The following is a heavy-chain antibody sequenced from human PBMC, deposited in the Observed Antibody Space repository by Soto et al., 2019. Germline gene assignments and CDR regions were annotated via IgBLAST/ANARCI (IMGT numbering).Heavy chain of an antibody. CDR2: IIPIFGTA. J-gene: IGHJ6*02. V-gene: IGHV1-69*13. CDR3: AREYCSGGSCYSPNGMDV. Sequence: GASVKVSCKSSGCTFSSYAISCVRQAPGQGLEWMGGIIPIFGTANYAQKFQGRVTITADESTSTAYMELSSLRSEDTAVYYCAREYCSGGSCYSPNGMDVWGQGTTVTISS. CDR1: GCTFSSYA. D-gene: IGHD2-15*01.